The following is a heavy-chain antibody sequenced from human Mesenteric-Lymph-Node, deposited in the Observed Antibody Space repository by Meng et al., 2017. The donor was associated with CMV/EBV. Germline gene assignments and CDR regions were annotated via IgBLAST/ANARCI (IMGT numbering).Heavy chain of an antibody. D-gene: IGHD3-9*01. CDR2: INWNGGST. CDR3: ARSTPYYDILTGYSWAYYYYYGMDV. Sequence: GGSLRLSCAASGFTFSSYWMSWVRQAPGKGLEWVSGINWNGGSTGYADSVKGRFTISRDNAKNSLYLQMNSLRAEDTALYYCARSTPYYDILTGYSWAYYYYYGMDVWGQGTTVTVSS. J-gene: IGHJ6*02. V-gene: IGHV3-20*04. CDR1: GFTFSSYW.